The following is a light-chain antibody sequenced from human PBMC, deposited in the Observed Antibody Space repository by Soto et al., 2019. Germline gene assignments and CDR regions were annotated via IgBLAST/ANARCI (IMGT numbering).Light chain of an antibody. Sequence: QSALTQPASVSGSPGQSITISCTGTNSDVGGYNYVSWYQQHPGKAPELMIYEVSHRPSGVSNRFSGYKSDNTASLTISGLQAEDEADYYCSSYTSISSLYVLGTGTKVTV. J-gene: IGLJ1*01. CDR1: NSDVGGYNY. V-gene: IGLV2-14*01. CDR2: EVS. CDR3: SSYTSISSLYV.